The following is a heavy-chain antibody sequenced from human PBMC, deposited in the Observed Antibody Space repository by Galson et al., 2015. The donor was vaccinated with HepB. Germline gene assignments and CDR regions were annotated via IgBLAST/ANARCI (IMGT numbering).Heavy chain of an antibody. CDR3: ARGVEWFP. J-gene: IGHJ5*02. Sequence: SLRLSCAASGFNVSSKYISWVRQAPGKGLEWVSVIYSGGSTYYADSVKGRFTISRDNSKNTVFLQMNSLRAEDTAVYYCARGVEWFPWGQGTLVTVSS. D-gene: IGHD3-3*01. V-gene: IGHV3-53*01. CDR1: GFNVSSKY. CDR2: IYSGGST.